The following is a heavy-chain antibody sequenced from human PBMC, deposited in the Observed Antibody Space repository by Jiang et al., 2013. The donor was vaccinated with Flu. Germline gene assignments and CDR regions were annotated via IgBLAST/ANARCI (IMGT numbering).Heavy chain of an antibody. CDR3: TRNYYDPWYFDL. V-gene: IGHV3-33*01. CDR1: GFIFSSYG. D-gene: IGHD3-22*01. J-gene: IGHJ2*01. Sequence: VQLLESGGGVVQPGRSLRLSCAASGFIFSSYGMHWVRQAPGKGLEWVAVIWYDGSKKYYGDSVEGRFTISRDNSKNTLYLQMDSLRAEDTAVYYCTRNYYDPWYFDLWGRGTLVTVSS. CDR2: IWYDGSKK.